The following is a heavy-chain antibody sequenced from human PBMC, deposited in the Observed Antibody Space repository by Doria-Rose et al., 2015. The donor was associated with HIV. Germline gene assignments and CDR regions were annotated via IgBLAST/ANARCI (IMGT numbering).Heavy chain of an antibody. CDR1: GFSFESYA. V-gene: IGHV3-9*01. CDR3: AKAPIIGPKYYFYMDV. D-gene: IGHD3-3*01. Sequence: VQLVQSGGGLVQPGRSLRLSCVGSGFSFESYAMHWVRLAPGKGLEWVAGISLDSGAKGNADSVEGRFTISRDNAKKSAYLEMRSLRPEDTAFYYCAKAPIIGPKYYFYMDVWGKGTSVTVSS. J-gene: IGHJ6*03. CDR2: ISLDSGAK.